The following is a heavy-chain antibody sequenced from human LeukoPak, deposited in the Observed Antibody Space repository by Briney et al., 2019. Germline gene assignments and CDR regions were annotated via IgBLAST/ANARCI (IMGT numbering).Heavy chain of an antibody. CDR3: AKGGYYESGSYYNY. V-gene: IGHV3-23*01. CDR2: ISGSGGST. J-gene: IGHJ4*02. D-gene: IGHD3-10*01. CDR1: GFTFSSYG. Sequence: GGSLRLSCAASGFTFSSYGMSWVRQAPGKGLEWVPAISGSGGSTYYADSVKGRFTISRGNSKNTLYLQMNSLRAEDTAVYYCAKGGYYESGSYYNYWGQGALVTVSS.